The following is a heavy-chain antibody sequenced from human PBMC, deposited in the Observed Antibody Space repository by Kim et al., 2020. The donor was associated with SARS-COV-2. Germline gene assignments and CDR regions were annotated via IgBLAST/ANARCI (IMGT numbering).Heavy chain of an antibody. CDR2: ISAYNGAT. D-gene: IGHD1-26*01. J-gene: IGHJ4*02. CDR3: ARHDRVGATYIF. Sequence: ASVKVSCKASGYTFTSYGISWVRQAPGQGLEWMGWISAYNGATSYAQKLQGRVTMTTDTSTSTAYMELRSLRSDDTAVYYCARHDRVGATYIFWGQGALVTVSS. CDR1: GYTFTSYG. V-gene: IGHV1-18*01.